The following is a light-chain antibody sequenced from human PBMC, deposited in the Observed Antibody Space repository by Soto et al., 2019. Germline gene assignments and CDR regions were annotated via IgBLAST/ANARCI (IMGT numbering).Light chain of an antibody. J-gene: IGKJ4*01. V-gene: IGKV3-20*01. Sequence: EIVLTQSPGTLSLSPGERATLSCRASQSVSNNYLAWYQQKPGQAPRLLIYGASSRATGIPDRFSGSGSGTDFTLTISRLEPEDFAVYYCQQYDYSPPTFGGGTKVDIK. CDR1: QSVSNNY. CDR3: QQYDYSPPT. CDR2: GAS.